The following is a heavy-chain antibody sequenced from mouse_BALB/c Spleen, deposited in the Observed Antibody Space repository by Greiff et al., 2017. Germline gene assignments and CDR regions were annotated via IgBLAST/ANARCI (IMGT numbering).Heavy chain of an antibody. J-gene: IGHJ3*01. Sequence: VQGVESGAELVRPGTSVKVSCKASGYAFTNYLIEWVKQRPGQGLEWIGVINPGSGGTNYNEKFKGKATLTADKSSSTAYMQLSSLTSDDSAVYFCAREESYYGSSPAWFAYWGQGTLVTVSA. CDR3: AREESYYGSSPAWFAY. D-gene: IGHD1-1*01. CDR1: GYAFTNYL. CDR2: INPGSGGT. V-gene: IGHV1-54*01.